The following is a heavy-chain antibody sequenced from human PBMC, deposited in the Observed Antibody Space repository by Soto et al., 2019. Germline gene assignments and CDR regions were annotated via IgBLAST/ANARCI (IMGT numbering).Heavy chain of an antibody. V-gene: IGHV5-51*01. CDR2: IYPGDSDT. J-gene: IGHJ3*02. CDR3: ARQETYYYDSSGYSPNAFDI. Sequence: GESLKISCKGSGYSFTSYWIGGVRQMPGKGLEWMGIIYPGDSDTRYSPSFQGQVTISADKSISTAYLQWSSLKASDTAMYYCARQETYYYDSSGYSPNAFDIWGQGTMVTVS. D-gene: IGHD3-22*01. CDR1: GYSFTSYW.